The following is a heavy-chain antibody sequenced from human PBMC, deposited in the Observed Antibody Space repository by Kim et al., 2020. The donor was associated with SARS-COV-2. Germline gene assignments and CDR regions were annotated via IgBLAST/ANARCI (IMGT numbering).Heavy chain of an antibody. J-gene: IGHJ6*02. Sequence: SETLSLTCAVYGGSFSGYYWSWIRQPPGKGLEWIGEINHSGSTNYNPSLKSRVTISVDTSKNKLSLKLSSVTAADTAVYYCARGCITMVRGVKRNYGMDVWGQETTVTVSS. CDR3: ARGCITMVRGVKRNYGMDV. D-gene: IGHD3-10*01. CDR2: INHSGST. V-gene: IGHV4-34*01. CDR1: GGSFSGYY.